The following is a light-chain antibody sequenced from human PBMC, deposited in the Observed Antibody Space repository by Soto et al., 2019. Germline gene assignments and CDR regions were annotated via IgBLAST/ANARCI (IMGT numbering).Light chain of an antibody. J-gene: IGKJ1*01. Sequence: EMVLTQSPGTLSLSPGERATLSCRASQSVRGSYLAWYQQKPGQAPRLLIFGAASRATGIPDRFSGRRSGTDFTLTISRLEPEDFAVYYCQQYGSSSTFGQGTKVEI. CDR3: QQYGSSST. V-gene: IGKV3-20*01. CDR1: QSVRGSY. CDR2: GAA.